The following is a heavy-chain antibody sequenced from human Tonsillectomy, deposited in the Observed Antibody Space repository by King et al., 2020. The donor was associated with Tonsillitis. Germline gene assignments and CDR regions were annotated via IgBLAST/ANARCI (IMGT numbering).Heavy chain of an antibody. Sequence: QLQESGPGLVKPSETLSLTCTVSGGSISNYYWSWVRQPPGKGLEWVGFISYSGSTNYNPSLKSRVTISVDTSRNHLSLKLNSVTAADTALYYCARAWSSSAPFDYWGQGTLVTVSS. CDR3: ARAWSSSAPFDY. D-gene: IGHD6-13*01. J-gene: IGHJ4*02. CDR2: ISYSGST. V-gene: IGHV4-59*01. CDR1: GGSISNYY.